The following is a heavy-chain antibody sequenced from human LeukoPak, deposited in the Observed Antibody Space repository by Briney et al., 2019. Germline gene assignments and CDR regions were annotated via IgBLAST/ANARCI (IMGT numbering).Heavy chain of an antibody. CDR3: ATEGSHTSNYHRSSYYDY. J-gene: IGHJ4*02. CDR2: ISSDGGTK. D-gene: IGHD3-22*01. Sequence: GGSLRLSCAASGFIFLNYAMSWIRQAPGKGLEWVSVISSDGGTKYYADSVKGRFTVSRDDSKNTLYLQMDSLRAEDTAVYFCATEGSHTSNYHRSSYYDYWGRGTLVTVSS. V-gene: IGHV3-23*01. CDR1: GFIFLNYA.